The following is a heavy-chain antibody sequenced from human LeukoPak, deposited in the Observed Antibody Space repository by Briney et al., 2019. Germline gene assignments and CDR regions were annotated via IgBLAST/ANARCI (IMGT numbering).Heavy chain of an antibody. V-gene: IGHV4-61*01. CDR1: GGSVSSGSYY. CDR3: ARAHASRRIDY. D-gene: IGHD2-2*01. Sequence: SVILSLTCTVFGGSVSSGSYYWSWIRQPPGKGLEWIGNNNPSLKSRVTISVDTSKNQFSLKLNSVTAADTAVYYCARAHASRRIDYWGQGTLVTVSS. J-gene: IGHJ4*02.